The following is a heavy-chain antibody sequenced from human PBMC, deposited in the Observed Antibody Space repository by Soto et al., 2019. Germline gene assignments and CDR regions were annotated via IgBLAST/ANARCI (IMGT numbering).Heavy chain of an antibody. J-gene: IGHJ4*02. CDR3: ARLGIYGSGSYYVDY. D-gene: IGHD3-10*01. Sequence: SETLSLTCTVSGGSISSYYWSWIRQPPGKGLEWIGYIYYSGSTNYNPSLKSRVTISVDTSKNQFSLKLSSVTAADTAVYYCARLGIYGSGSYYVDYWGQGTLVTVSS. CDR2: IYYSGST. V-gene: IGHV4-59*01. CDR1: GGSISSYY.